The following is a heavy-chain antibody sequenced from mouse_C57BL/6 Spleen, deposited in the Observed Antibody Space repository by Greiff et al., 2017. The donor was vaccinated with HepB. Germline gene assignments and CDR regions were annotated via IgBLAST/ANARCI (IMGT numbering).Heavy chain of an antibody. V-gene: IGHV3-6*01. D-gene: IGHD1-1*01. CDR1: GYSITSGYY. CDR2: ISYDGSN. J-gene: IGHJ2*01. CDR3: ARGGYGSSYGY. Sequence: EVQVVESGPGLVKPSQSLSLTCSVTGYSITSGYYWNWIRQFPGNKLEWMGYISYDGSNNYNPSLKNRISITRDTSKNQFFLKLNSVTTEDTATYYCARGGYGSSYGYWGQGTTLTVSS.